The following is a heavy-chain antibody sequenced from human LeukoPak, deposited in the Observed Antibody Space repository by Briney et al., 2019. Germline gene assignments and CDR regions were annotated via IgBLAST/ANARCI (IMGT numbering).Heavy chain of an antibody. CDR3: AREDSSGWYAY. CDR1: GYTFTGYY. J-gene: IGHJ4*02. CDR2: INPNSGGT. V-gene: IGHV1-2*02. Sequence: ASVTVSCTASGYTFTGYYMHWVRQAPGQGLEWMGWINPNSGGTNYAQKFQGRVTMTRDTSISTAYMELSRLRSDDTAVYYCAREDSSGWYAYWGQGTLVTVSS. D-gene: IGHD6-19*01.